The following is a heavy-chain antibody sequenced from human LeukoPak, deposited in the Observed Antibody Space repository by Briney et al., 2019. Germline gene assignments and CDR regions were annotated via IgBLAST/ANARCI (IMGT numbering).Heavy chain of an antibody. J-gene: IGHJ4*02. CDR1: GYTFTRYG. CDR2: ISAYNGST. V-gene: IGHV1-18*01. D-gene: IGHD6-6*01. CDR3: ARFGGIAARPNDY. Sequence: ASVNVSCMASGYTFTRYGISWVRQAPGHRGEWMGWISAYNGSTNYAQKLQGRLTMATDTSTSTAYMELRSLRSDDTAVYYCARFGGIAARPNDYWGQGTLVTVSS.